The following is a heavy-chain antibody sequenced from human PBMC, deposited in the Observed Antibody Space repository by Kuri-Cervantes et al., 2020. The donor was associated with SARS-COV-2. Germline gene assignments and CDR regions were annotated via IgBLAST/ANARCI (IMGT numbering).Heavy chain of an antibody. CDR3: ARMHFEGWYFDL. Sequence: GGSLRLSCAASGFTFSSYDMSWVRQAPGKGLEWVSGIGSYGVTTYYADSVKGRFAISRDNAKNSLYLQMNSLRAEDTAVYYCARMHFEGWYFDLWGRGTLVTVSS. V-gene: IGHV3-23*01. D-gene: IGHD3-3*02. CDR1: GFTFSSYD. CDR2: IGSYGVTT. J-gene: IGHJ2*01.